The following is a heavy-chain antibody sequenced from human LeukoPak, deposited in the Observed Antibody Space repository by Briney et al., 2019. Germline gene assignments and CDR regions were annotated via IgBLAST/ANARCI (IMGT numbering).Heavy chain of an antibody. CDR3: ATSSGNLGPAALFDY. D-gene: IGHD4-23*01. CDR1: GGSISSYY. J-gene: IGHJ4*02. Sequence: RTSETLSLTCTVSGGSISSYYWSWIRQPPGKGLEWIGYIYYSGSTNYNPSLKSRVTISVDTSKNQFSLKLNSVTAADTAVYCCATSSGNLGPAALFDYWGQGSLVTVSS. V-gene: IGHV4-59*01. CDR2: IYYSGST.